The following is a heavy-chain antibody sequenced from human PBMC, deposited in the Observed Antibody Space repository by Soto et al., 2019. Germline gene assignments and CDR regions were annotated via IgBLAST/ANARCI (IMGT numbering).Heavy chain of an antibody. CDR3: ARDRSGSYFAFDI. CDR1: GGTFSSYA. CDR2: IIPIFGTA. J-gene: IGHJ3*02. Sequence: QVQLVQSGAEVKKPGSSVKVSCKASGGTFSSYAISWVRQAPGQGLEWMGGIIPIFGTANYAQKFQGRVPITADESTSPAYMELSILRSEDTAVYYCARDRSGSYFAFDIWGQGTMVTVSS. D-gene: IGHD1-26*01. V-gene: IGHV1-69*01.